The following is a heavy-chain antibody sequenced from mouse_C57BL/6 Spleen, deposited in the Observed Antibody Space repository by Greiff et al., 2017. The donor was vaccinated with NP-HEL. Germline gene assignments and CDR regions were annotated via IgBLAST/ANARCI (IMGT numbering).Heavy chain of an antibody. CDR3: ASLLWAY. V-gene: IGHV3-6*01. Sequence: DVKLVESGPGLVKPSQSLSLTCSVTGYSITSGYYWNWIRQFPGNKLEWMGYISYDGSNNYNPSLKNRISITRDTSKNQFFLKLNSLTTEDTATYYCASLLWAYWGQGTLVTVSA. J-gene: IGHJ3*01. CDR2: ISYDGSN. CDR1: GYSITSGYY. D-gene: IGHD2-1*01.